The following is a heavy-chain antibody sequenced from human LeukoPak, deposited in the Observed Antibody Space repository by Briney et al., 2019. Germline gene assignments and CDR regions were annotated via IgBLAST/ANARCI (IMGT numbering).Heavy chain of an antibody. CDR2: IIPILGIA. CDR1: GGTFSSYA. J-gene: IGHJ6*02. V-gene: IGHV1-69*04. D-gene: IGHD2-15*01. CDR3: ARDRRGYCSGGSCYSAYYYYYGMDV. Sequence: ASVKVSCKASGGTFSSYAISWVRQAPGQGLEWMGRIIPILGIANYAQKFQGRVTITADKSTSTAYMELSSLRSEDTAVYYCARDRRGYCSGGSCYSAYYYYYGMDVWGQGTTVTVSS.